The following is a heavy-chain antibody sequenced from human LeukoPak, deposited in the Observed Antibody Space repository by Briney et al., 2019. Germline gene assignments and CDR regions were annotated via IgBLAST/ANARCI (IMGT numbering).Heavy chain of an antibody. Sequence: GASVKASCKASGYTFTSYDINWVRQATGQGLEWMGWMNPNSGNTGYAQKFQGRVTMTRNTSISTAYMELSSLRSEDTAVYYCARVWRFLEWYPNAFDIWGQGTMVTVSS. CDR1: GYTFTSYD. CDR3: ARVWRFLEWYPNAFDI. V-gene: IGHV1-8*01. CDR2: MNPNSGNT. D-gene: IGHD3-3*01. J-gene: IGHJ3*02.